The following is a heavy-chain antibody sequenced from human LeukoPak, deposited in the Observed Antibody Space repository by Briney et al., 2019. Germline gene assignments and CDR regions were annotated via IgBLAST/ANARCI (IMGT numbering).Heavy chain of an antibody. CDR3: ARGAEWLSPTTFDY. Sequence: SETLSLTCTVSGGSISSYWWSWIRQPAGKGLEWIGRLYTSGSTKYNPSLKSRVTMSVDTSKNQFSLKLSSVTAADTAVYYCARGAEWLSPTTFDYWGQGTLVTVSP. V-gene: IGHV4-4*07. D-gene: IGHD3-3*01. CDR1: GGSISSYW. CDR2: LYTSGST. J-gene: IGHJ4*02.